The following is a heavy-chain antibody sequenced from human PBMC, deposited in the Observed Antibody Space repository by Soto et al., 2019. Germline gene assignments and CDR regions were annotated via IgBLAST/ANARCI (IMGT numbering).Heavy chain of an antibody. CDR1: GDSVSSYSAA. J-gene: IGHJ5*02. D-gene: IGHD3-10*01. CDR3: VRDRYSSSGWFDP. V-gene: IGHV6-1*01. Sequence: SQTLSLPCAISGDSVSSYSAAWNWIGQSPSGGLERLGRTYYRSRFFSDYAESVKSRIIINPDTSKNQFSLQLKSVTPEDTAVYYCVRDRYSSSGWFDPWGQGTPVTVSS. CDR2: TYYRSRFFS.